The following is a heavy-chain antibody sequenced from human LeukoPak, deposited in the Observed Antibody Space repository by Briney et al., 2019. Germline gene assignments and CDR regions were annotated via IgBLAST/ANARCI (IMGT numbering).Heavy chain of an antibody. J-gene: IGHJ4*02. CDR2: INHSGST. CDR1: GGSFSGYY. Sequence: SETLSLTCAVYGGSFSGYYWSWIRQPPGKGLEWIGEINHSGSTNYNPSLKSRVTISVDTSKNQFSLKLSSVTAADTAVYYCERGPGQQLVPYDIDYWGQGTLVTVSS. V-gene: IGHV4-34*01. D-gene: IGHD6-13*01. CDR3: ERGPGQQLVPYDIDY.